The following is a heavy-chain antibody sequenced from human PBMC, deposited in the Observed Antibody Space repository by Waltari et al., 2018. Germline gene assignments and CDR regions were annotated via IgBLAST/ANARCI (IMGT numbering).Heavy chain of an antibody. CDR3: AKDGEATVASTIYYYYMDV. J-gene: IGHJ6*03. Sequence: QVQVVESGGGVVQPGRSLRLSCAASGFSFFSYGMHWVRQAPGKGLEWEAYISFDGSNKYYADSVKGRFTISRDNSKNTVYLQMNSLGAEDTAVYYCAKDGEATVASTIYYYYMDVWGKGTTVTFS. CDR1: GFSFFSYG. V-gene: IGHV3-30*18. D-gene: IGHD2-2*01. CDR2: ISFDGSNK.